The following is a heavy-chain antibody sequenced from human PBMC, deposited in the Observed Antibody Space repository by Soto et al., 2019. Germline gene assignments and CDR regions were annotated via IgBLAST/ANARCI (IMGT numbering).Heavy chain of an antibody. CDR1: GFTFSSYG. V-gene: IGHV3-33*06. D-gene: IGHD1-26*01. Sequence: GGSLRLSCAASGFTFSSYGMHWVRQAPGKGLEWVAVIWYDGSNKYYADSVKGRFTISRDNSKSTVYLELNNLSAEDTAVYHCAKNQGVELVPLATVDWFDPWGQGSVVNVSS. CDR3: AKNQGVELVPLATVDWFDP. CDR2: IWYDGSNK. J-gene: IGHJ5*02.